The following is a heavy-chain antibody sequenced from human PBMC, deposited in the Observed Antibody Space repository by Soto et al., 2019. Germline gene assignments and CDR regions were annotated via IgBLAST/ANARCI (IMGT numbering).Heavy chain of an antibody. J-gene: IGHJ6*04. V-gene: IGHV4-34*01. CDR3: ARTRNRDV. D-gene: IGHD1-1*01. CDR1: GESLSGYY. CDR2: INYSGNT. Sequence: QVQLQQWGAGLLKPSETLSLTCAVYGESLSGYYGNWIRQSPGKGLEWIGEINYSGNTNYNPSLKSRVTISIDTSKNQFSLNMSSVAAADTVVYYCARTRNRDVWGEGTTVIVSS.